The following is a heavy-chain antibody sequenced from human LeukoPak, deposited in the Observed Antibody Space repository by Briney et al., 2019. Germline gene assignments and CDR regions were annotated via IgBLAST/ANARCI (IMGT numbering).Heavy chain of an antibody. D-gene: IGHD5-24*01. CDR2: IYHSGST. J-gene: IGHJ4*02. CDR1: GGSISSSGYY. V-gene: IGHV4-39*01. Sequence: SETLSLTCTVSGGSISSSGYYWGWIRQPPGGWLGWLGCIYHSGSTYYKPSLKSRVTISVDTSKNQFSRKLSSWAAADTAVYYCARLPISMATPDYWGQGTLVTVSS. CDR3: ARLPISMATPDY.